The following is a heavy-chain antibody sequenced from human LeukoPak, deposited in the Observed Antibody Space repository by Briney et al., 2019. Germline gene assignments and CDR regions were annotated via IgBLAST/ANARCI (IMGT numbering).Heavy chain of an antibody. CDR3: AREFTIFGVVIQRYDAFDV. Sequence: PGGSLRLSCAASGFTFSEYTIHWVRQAPGKGLEWVAVMSNDGSIKKYANSVKGRFTISRDNSKSMLYLQMDSLRAEGTAVYYCAREFTIFGVVIQRYDAFDVWGQGTMVTVSS. CDR1: GFTFSEYT. J-gene: IGHJ3*01. CDR2: MSNDGSIK. V-gene: IGHV3-30-3*01. D-gene: IGHD3-3*01.